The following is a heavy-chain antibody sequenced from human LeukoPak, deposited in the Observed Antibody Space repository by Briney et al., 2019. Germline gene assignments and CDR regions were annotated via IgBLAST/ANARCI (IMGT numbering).Heavy chain of an antibody. Sequence: PGGSLRLSCAASGFAFRNYAMTWVRQAPGKGLEWVSSISGSDHRTDYADSVKGHFTISRDDSKHMLYLQMNSLRAEDTAVYYCAKLNTRTYPFDYWGQGTQVTVSS. J-gene: IGHJ4*02. V-gene: IGHV3-23*01. CDR2: ISGSDHRT. CDR3: AKLNTRTYPFDY. CDR1: GFAFRNYA. D-gene: IGHD2-2*01.